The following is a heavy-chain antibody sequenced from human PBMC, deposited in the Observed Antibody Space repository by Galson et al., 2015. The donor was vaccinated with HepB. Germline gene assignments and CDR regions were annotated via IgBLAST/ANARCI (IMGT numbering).Heavy chain of an antibody. CDR2: INAGNGNT. V-gene: IGHV1-3*01. CDR3: ARDYYDSSGYIYFDY. J-gene: IGHJ4*02. CDR1: GYTFTSYA. Sequence: SVKVSCKASGYTFTSYAMHWVRRAPGQRLEWMGWINAGNGNTKYSQKFQGRVTITRDTSASAAYMELRSLRSEDTAVYYCARDYYDSSGYIYFDYWGQGTLVTVSS. D-gene: IGHD3-22*01.